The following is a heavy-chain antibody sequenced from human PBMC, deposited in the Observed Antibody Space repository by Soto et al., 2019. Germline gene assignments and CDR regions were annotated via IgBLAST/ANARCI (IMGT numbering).Heavy chain of an antibody. CDR1: GYTFTSYG. D-gene: IGHD6-13*01. J-gene: IGHJ5*02. CDR3: ARASLIAAAVAFDP. Sequence: GASVKVSCKASGYTFTSYGISWVRQAPGQGLEWMGWISAYNGNTNYAQKLQGRVTMTTDTSTSTAYMELRSLRSDDTAVYYCARASLIAAAVAFDPWGQGTLVTVSS. V-gene: IGHV1-18*01. CDR2: ISAYNGNT.